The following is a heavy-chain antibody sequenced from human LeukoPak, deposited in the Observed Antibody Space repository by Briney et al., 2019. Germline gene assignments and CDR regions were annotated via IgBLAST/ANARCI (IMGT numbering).Heavy chain of an antibody. J-gene: IGHJ4*02. CDR2: INSGGSSP. V-gene: IGHV3-74*01. CDR1: GYXFSSYW. Sequence: GGSLRLSCTASGYXFSSYWIQWVRQAPGQGLEWISRINSGGSSPSYADSVKGRFTISRDNSKNTLYLQMNNLSAEDTAVYYCARETSGSFPYWGQRTLVTVSS. D-gene: IGHD2-15*01. CDR3: ARETSGSFPY.